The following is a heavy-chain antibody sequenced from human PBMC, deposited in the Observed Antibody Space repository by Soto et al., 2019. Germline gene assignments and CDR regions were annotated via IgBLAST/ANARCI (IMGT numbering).Heavy chain of an antibody. V-gene: IGHV3-9*01. D-gene: IGHD2-2*01. CDR1: GFTFDDYA. J-gene: IGHJ4*02. CDR2: ISWNSGSI. Sequence: PGGSLRLSCAASGFTFDDYAMHWVRQAPGKGLEWVSGISWNSGSIGYADSAKGRFTISRDNAKNSLYLQMNSLRAEDTALYYCAKGGQLLTEGGGYWGQGTLVTVSS. CDR3: AKGGQLLTEGGGY.